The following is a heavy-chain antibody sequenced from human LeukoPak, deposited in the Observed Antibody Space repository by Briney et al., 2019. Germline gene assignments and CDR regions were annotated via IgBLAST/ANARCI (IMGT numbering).Heavy chain of an antibody. CDR1: GFSLSTSGLG. D-gene: IGHD7-27*01. CDR3: AHRPTGDGEFDY. Sequence: SGPTLVNPTQPLTLTCTFSGFSLSTSGLGVGWIRQPPGKALEWLALNCSDDYKRYSPSLMSRPTITKDTSQNQLVLTMTNTDPVDTATYYCAHRPTGDGEFDYWGQGVLVTVSS. J-gene: IGHJ4*02. CDR2: NCSDDYK. V-gene: IGHV2-5*02.